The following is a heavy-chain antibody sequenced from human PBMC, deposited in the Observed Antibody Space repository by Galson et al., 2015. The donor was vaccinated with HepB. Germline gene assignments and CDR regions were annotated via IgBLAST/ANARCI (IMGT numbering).Heavy chain of an antibody. Sequence: SCKASGYTFTSYGISWVRQAPGQGLEWMGWISAYNGNTNYAQKLQGRVTMTTDTSTSTAYMELRSLRSDDTAVYYCARDGPRKYCSSTSCSIDYWGQGTLVTVSS. CDR3: ARDGPRKYCSSTSCSIDY. D-gene: IGHD2-2*01. CDR1: GYTFTSYG. J-gene: IGHJ4*02. V-gene: IGHV1-18*01. CDR2: ISAYNGNT.